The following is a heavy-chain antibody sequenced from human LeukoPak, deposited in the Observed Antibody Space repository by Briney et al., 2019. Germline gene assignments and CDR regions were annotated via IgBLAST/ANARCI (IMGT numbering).Heavy chain of an antibody. CDR3: ARDRARTTTWYLYMNF. V-gene: IGHV1-2*06. D-gene: IGHD3/OR15-3a*01. J-gene: IGHJ4*02. CDR2: IDPDGGVT. CDR1: GYTFTGYY. Sequence: ASVKVSCKASGYTFTGYYIHWVRQAPGQGLEWMGRIDPDGGVTNSAQKFQARVTMTRDTSITTAYMELSGLRSDDTAVYYCARDRARTTTWYLYMNFWGQGTLVTVSS.